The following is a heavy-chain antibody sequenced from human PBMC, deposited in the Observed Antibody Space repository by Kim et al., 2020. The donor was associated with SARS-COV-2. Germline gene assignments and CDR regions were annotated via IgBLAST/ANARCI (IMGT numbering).Heavy chain of an antibody. CDR3: ARDSSGYYYFDY. V-gene: IGHV4-39*07. CDR1: GGSISSSSYY. D-gene: IGHD3-22*01. J-gene: IGHJ4*02. Sequence: SETLSLTCTVSGGSISSSSYYWGWIRQPPGKGLEWIGSIYYSGSTYYNPSLKSRVTISVDTSKNQFSLKLSSVTAADTAVYYCARDSSGYYYFDYWGQGTLVTVSS. CDR2: IYYSGST.